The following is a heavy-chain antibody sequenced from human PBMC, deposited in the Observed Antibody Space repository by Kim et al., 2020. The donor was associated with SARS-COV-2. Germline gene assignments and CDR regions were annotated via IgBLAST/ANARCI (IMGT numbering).Heavy chain of an antibody. CDR2: ISGSGDTT. D-gene: IGHD3-22*01. Sequence: GGSLRLSCEGSGFTFGAYGVGWVRQAPGKGLEWVSTISGSGDTTYYADSVKGRFSISRDNSKNKLYLQMASLRADDTGLYYCTKQKANFFYDTFYFDYWGRGTRVTVS. V-gene: IGHV3-23*01. J-gene: IGHJ4*02. CDR3: TKQKANFFYDTFYFDY. CDR1: GFTFGAYG.